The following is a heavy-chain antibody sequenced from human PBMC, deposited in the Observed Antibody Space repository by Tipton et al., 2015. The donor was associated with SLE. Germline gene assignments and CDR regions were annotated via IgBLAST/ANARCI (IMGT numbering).Heavy chain of an antibody. V-gene: IGHV4-39*07. Sequence: TLSLTCAVSGGSISSSSYYWGWIRQPPGKGLEWIGSIYYSGSTNYNPSLKSRVTISVDTSKNQFSLKLSSVTAADTAVYYCARDQYYSDSSGWGGVTGYFYGMDVWGQGTTVTVSS. D-gene: IGHD3-22*01. CDR3: ARDQYYSDSSGWGGVTGYFYGMDV. CDR1: GGSISSSSYY. CDR2: IYYSGST. J-gene: IGHJ6*02.